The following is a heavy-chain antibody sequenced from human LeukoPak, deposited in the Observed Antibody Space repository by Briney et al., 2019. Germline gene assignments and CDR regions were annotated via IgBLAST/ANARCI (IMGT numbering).Heavy chain of an antibody. D-gene: IGHD6-13*01. Sequence: SVEVSCKASGYTFTSYGVSWVRQAPGQGLEWMGGIIPIFGTANYAQKFQGRVTITADESTSTAYMELSSLRSEDTAVYYCASLIGGSWYDYWGQGTLVTVSS. CDR1: GYTFTSYG. V-gene: IGHV1-69*13. CDR3: ASLIGGSWYDY. J-gene: IGHJ4*02. CDR2: IIPIFGTA.